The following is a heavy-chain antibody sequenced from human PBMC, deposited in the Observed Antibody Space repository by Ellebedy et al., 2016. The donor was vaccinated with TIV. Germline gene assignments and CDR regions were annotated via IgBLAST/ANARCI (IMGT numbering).Heavy chain of an antibody. D-gene: IGHD6-6*01. J-gene: IGHJ4*02. CDR2: IYSTGDT. CDR3: ARDGGAARTAPPDY. CDR1: GFTVSNNY. Sequence: PGGTLRLSCAASGFTVSNNYMRWVRQAPGKGLEWVSLIYSTGDTHYADFVKGRFTISRDNSKNTLYLQMNSLRVEDTAVYYFARDGGAARTAPPDYWGQGTLVTVSS. V-gene: IGHV3-66*01.